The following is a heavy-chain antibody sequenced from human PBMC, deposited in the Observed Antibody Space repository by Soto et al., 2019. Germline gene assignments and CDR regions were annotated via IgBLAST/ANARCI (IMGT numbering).Heavy chain of an antibody. CDR2: IYHSGST. J-gene: IGHJ5*02. Sequence: PSETLSLTCAVSGGSISSGGYSWSWIRQPPGKGLEWIGYIYHSGSTYYNPSLKSRVTISVDRSKSQFSLKLSSVTAADTAVYYCARKGYPNNWFDPWGQGTLVTVSS. CDR3: ARKGYPNNWFDP. CDR1: GGSISSGGYS. D-gene: IGHD5-18*01. V-gene: IGHV4-30-2*01.